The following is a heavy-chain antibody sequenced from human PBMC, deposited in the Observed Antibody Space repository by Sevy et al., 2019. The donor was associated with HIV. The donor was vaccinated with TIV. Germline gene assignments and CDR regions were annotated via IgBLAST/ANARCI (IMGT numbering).Heavy chain of an antibody. V-gene: IGHV3-7*04. CDR1: EFSFSHYW. CDR2: IKQDESEK. D-gene: IGHD3-22*01. Sequence: GGSLRLSCAASEFSFSHYWRHWVRQAPGKGLEWVANIKQDESEKYYVASVKGRFTISRDNAKNSVYLQMNSLIPEDTAIYYCARGNSGSFDYWGQGTLVTVSS. CDR3: ARGNSGSFDY. J-gene: IGHJ4*02.